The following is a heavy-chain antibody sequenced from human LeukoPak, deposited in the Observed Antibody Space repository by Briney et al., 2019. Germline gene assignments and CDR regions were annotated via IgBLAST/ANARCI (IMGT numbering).Heavy chain of an antibody. CDR3: AREFRKPSTGD. V-gene: IGHV3-74*01. CDR1: GFTFSSYW. Sequence: GGPLRLSCAASGFTFSSYWMHWVRQAPGKGLVWVSRIKSDGSGTTYADSVKGRFTISRDNAKNTLYLQMNSLRAEDTAVYFCAREFRKPSTGDWGQGTLVTVSS. J-gene: IGHJ4*02. CDR2: IKSDGSGT. D-gene: IGHD1-14*01.